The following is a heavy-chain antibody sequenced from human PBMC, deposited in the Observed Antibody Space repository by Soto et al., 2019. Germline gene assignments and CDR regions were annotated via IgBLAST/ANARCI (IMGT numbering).Heavy chain of an antibody. CDR1: GGTFSSYT. V-gene: IGHV1-69*02. Sequence: QVQLVQSGAEVKKPGSSVKVSCKASGGTFSSYTISWVRQAPGQGLEWMGRIIPILGIANYAQKFQGRVTITAYKSTSTADMELSSLRSEDTAVDYGARGHPAGEVPWGQGTLVTVSS. J-gene: IGHJ5*02. CDR3: ARGHPAGEVP. CDR2: IIPILGIA. D-gene: IGHD3-10*01.